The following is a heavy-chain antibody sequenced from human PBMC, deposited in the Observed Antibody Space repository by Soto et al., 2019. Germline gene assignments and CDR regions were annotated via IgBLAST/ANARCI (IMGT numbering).Heavy chain of an antibody. J-gene: IGHJ6*02. CDR3: ARDERITIFGVVIDTYGMDV. V-gene: IGHV4-4*02. D-gene: IGHD3-3*01. CDR1: GGSISSSNW. Sequence: ADTLSLTCAVSGGSISSSNWWSWVSQPPGKGLEWIGEIYHSGSTNYNPSLKSRVTISVDKSKNQFSLKLSSVTAADTAVYYCARDERITIFGVVIDTYGMDVWGQGTTVTVSS. CDR2: IYHSGST.